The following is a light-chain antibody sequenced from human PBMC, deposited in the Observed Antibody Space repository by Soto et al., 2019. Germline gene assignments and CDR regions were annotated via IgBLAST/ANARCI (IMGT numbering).Light chain of an antibody. J-gene: IGLJ2*01. V-gene: IGLV7-46*01. CDR3: LLYFDVARV. CDR1: TGTLTSGHF. CDR2: DTS. Sequence: QAVVTQELSLTVSPGGTVTLTCGSSTGTLTSGHFPYWFQQKPGHAPRALIFDTSNRHSWTPSRFSGSLLGGKAALTLSGAQPEDEADYYCLLYFDVARVFGGGTTLTVL.